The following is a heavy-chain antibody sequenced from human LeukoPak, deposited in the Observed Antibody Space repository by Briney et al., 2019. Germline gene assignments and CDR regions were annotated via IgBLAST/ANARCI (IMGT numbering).Heavy chain of an antibody. J-gene: IGHJ5*02. V-gene: IGHV1-2*02. Sequence: ASVTVSFTASGYTFTNHYMHCVRQAPGQGLEWMGWINPSTGSTVYSQKFQDRVAMTRDTAISTVYMELSRLRLDDPAVYYCATDYGGRKFDPWGQGTLVTVSS. CDR3: ATDYGGRKFDP. CDR2: INPSTGST. D-gene: IGHD1-26*01. CDR1: GYTFTNHY.